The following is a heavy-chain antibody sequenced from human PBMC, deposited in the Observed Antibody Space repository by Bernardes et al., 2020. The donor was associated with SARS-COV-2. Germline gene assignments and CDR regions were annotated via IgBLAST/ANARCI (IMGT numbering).Heavy chain of an antibody. J-gene: IGHJ4*02. CDR1: DDAISSGSFY. CDR2: IPASGST. Sequence: SETLSLTCAVSDDAISSGSFYWSWIRQPAGKVLEWVGRIPASGSTNYNPSLKSRVTMSVDTSKNQFSLKLTSVTAADTAVYYCARDGRISVPGTDYFDFWGQGILVTVSS. D-gene: IGHD6-19*01. V-gene: IGHV4-61*02. CDR3: ARDGRISVPGTDYFDF.